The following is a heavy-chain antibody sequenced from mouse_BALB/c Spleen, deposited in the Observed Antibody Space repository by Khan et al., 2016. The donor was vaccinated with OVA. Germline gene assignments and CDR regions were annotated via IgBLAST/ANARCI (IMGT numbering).Heavy chain of an antibody. D-gene: IGHD1-1*01. CDR3: ARNFLYYYGSSPFAY. V-gene: IGHV9-2-1*01. J-gene: IGHJ3*01. CDR1: GYTFTDYS. Sequence: QIQLVQSGPELKKPGETVKISCKASGYTFTDYSMHWVKQAPGKGLKWMGWINTETGEPTYADDFKGRFAFSLETSASTAYLQINNLKNEDTATSFCARNFLYYYGSSPFAYWGQGTLVTVSA. CDR2: INTETGEP.